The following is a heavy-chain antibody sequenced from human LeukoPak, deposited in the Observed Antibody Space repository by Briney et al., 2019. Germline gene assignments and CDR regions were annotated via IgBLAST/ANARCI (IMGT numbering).Heavy chain of an antibody. CDR2: IDPSDSYT. D-gene: IGHD3-22*01. CDR3: ARSYTDYYDSSGYSPDAFDI. Sequence: GESLKISCKGSGYSFTSYWISWVRQMPGKGLEWMGRIDPSDSYTNYSPSFQGHVTISADKSISTAYLQWSSLKASDTAMYYCARSYTDYYDSSGYSPDAFDIWGQGTMVTVSS. J-gene: IGHJ3*02. CDR1: GYSFTSYW. V-gene: IGHV5-10-1*01.